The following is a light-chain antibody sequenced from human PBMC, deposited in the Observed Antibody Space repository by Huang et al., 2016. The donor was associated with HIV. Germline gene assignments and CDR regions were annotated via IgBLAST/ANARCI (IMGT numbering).Light chain of an antibody. CDR3: LQHHGYPRT. J-gene: IGKJ1*01. CDR1: QGIANY. V-gene: IGKV1-17*03. Sequence: DIQLTQSPSAMSASVGDRVSITCRASQGIANYLAWVQQRPGGAPKRLIYAASSLHSGGPSRFSGSGSGTKFTLTISSRQPEDFATYYCLQHHGYPRTFGQGTKV. CDR2: AAS.